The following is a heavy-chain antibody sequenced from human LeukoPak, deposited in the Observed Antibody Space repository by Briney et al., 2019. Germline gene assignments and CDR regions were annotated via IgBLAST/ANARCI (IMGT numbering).Heavy chain of an antibody. J-gene: IGHJ4*02. CDR3: ARVPQRVAVAGWFGY. CDR2: ISYDGSNK. V-gene: IGHV3-30*04. Sequence: GGSLRLSCAASGFTFSSYAMHWVRQAPGKGLEWVAVISYDGSNKYYADSVKGRFTISRDNSKNTLYLQMNSLRAEDTAVYYCARVPQRVAVAGWFGYWGQGTLVTVSS. CDR1: GFTFSSYA. D-gene: IGHD6-19*01.